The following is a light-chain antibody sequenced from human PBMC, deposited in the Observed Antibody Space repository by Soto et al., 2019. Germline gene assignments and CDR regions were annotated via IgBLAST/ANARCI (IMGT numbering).Light chain of an antibody. J-gene: IGLJ1*01. CDR3: CSYAGTSTYV. Sequence: QSALTQPASVSGSPGQSITISCTGTSSDVGSDNLVSWYQQYPGKAPKFMIYEVSKRPSGVSNRFSGSKSGNTASLTISGLQAEDEADYYCCSYAGTSTYVFGTGTKVTVL. V-gene: IGLV2-23*02. CDR2: EVS. CDR1: SSDVGSDNL.